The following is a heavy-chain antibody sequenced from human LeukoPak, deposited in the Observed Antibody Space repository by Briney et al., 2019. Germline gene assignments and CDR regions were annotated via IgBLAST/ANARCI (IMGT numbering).Heavy chain of an antibody. CDR3: ARGGRLWGLTGG. D-gene: IGHD2-21*01. V-gene: IGHV4-39*07. CDR2: IYYSGTT. Sequence: SETLSLTCTVSGGSISSGNYYWGWIRQPPGDGLEWIGSIYYSGTTYYNPSLKSRVTISLDTSKNQFSLKLRSVTAADTAVYYCARGGRLWGLTGGWGQGFLVTVSS. J-gene: IGHJ4*02. CDR1: GGSISSGNYY.